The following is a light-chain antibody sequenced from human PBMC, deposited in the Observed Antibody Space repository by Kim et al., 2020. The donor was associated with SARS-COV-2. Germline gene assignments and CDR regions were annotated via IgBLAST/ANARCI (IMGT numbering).Light chain of an antibody. V-gene: IGKV1-27*01. Sequence: DIQMTQYPSSLSASVGERITITCRASQGISEYLAWYQQRPGKVPKLLIYGASVSQSGAPSRFSGSGSGTVFTLTISRLQPEDVGTYYCQKYNSAPRTFGQGTKVEIK. J-gene: IGKJ1*01. CDR1: QGISEY. CDR2: GAS. CDR3: QKYNSAPRT.